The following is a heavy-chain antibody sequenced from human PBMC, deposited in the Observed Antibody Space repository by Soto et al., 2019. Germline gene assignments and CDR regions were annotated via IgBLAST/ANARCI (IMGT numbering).Heavy chain of an antibody. V-gene: IGHV4-59*02. CDR3: AREYYYDSSGFDY. J-gene: IGHJ4*02. CDR1: GGSVSSYY. Sequence: SETLSLTCTVSGGSVSSYYWSWIRQPPEKGLEWIGYFYYSGSTNYNPSLKSRVTVSVDTSKNQFSLKLSSVTAADTAVYYCAREYYYDSSGFDYWGQGTLVTVS. D-gene: IGHD3-22*01. CDR2: FYYSGST.